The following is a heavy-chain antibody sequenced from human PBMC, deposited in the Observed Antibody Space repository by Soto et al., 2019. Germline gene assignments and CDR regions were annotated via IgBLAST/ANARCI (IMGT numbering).Heavy chain of an antibody. Sequence: HPGGSLRLSCAASGFTFSSYAMSWVRQAPGKGLEWVSAISGSGGSTYYADSVKGRFTISRDNSKNTLYLQMNSLRAEDTAVYYCAKPPGFSKWNRPYYHYYMDVWGKGTTVTVSS. D-gene: IGHD1-20*01. V-gene: IGHV3-23*01. CDR1: GFTFSSYA. CDR3: AKPPGFSKWNRPYYHYYMDV. CDR2: ISGSGGST. J-gene: IGHJ6*03.